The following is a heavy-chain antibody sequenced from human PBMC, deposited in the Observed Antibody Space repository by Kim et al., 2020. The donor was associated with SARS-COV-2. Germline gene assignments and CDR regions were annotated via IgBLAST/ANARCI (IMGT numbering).Heavy chain of an antibody. J-gene: IGHJ4*02. D-gene: IGHD3-22*01. CDR2: IRSKAYGGTT. V-gene: IGHV3-49*04. CDR3: TRSYYYYYDSSGYYDGFDY. CDR1: GFTFGDYA. Sequence: GGSLRLSCTASGFTFGDYAMSWVRQAPGKGLEWVGFIRSKAYGGTTEYAASVKGRFTISRDDSKSIAYLQMNSLKTEDTAVYYCTRSYYYYYDSSGYYDGFDYWGQGTLVTVSS.